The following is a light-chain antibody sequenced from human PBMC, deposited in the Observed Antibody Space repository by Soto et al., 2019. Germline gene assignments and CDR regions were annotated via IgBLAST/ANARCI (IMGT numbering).Light chain of an antibody. CDR2: DAS. CDR1: QSVSSS. Sequence: EIVLIQSPATLSLSPGERATLSCRASQSVSSSLAWYQQNPGQAPRLLIFDASNRATGIPVRFSGSGSGTDFTITISSLEPEDFTVYYCQQHSDWPLTFGGGTRVEIK. J-gene: IGKJ4*01. V-gene: IGKV3-11*01. CDR3: QQHSDWPLT.